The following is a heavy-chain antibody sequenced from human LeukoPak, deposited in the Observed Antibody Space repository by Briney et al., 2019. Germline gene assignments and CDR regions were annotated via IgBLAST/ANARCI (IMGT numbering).Heavy chain of an antibody. CDR3: ARASVVVVAATPGSEYFQH. J-gene: IGHJ1*01. Sequence: PGGSLRLSCAASGFTVSSNYMSWVRQAPGKGLEWVSVIYSGGSTYYADSVKGRFTISRDNSKNTLYLQMNSLRAEDTAVYYCARASVVVVAATPGSEYFQHWGQGTLVTVSS. D-gene: IGHD2-15*01. V-gene: IGHV3-66*01. CDR2: IYSGGST. CDR1: GFTVSSNY.